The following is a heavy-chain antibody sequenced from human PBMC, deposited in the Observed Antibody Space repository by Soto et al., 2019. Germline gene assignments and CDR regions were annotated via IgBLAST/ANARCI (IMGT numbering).Heavy chain of an antibody. CDR3: ARRGGSSSGYYYYAMDV. CDR2: IYSNGDT. J-gene: IGHJ6*02. V-gene: IGHV4-31*03. D-gene: IGHD6-6*01. CDR1: SDSMNSGGYY. Sequence: SETLSLTCSVSSDSMNSGGYYWSWIRQHPGKGLEWIGYIYSNGDTYFNPSLKSRVTISVDTSKNQFSLNLTSVTAADTAVYYWARRGGSSSGYYYYAMDVWGQGTTVTVSS.